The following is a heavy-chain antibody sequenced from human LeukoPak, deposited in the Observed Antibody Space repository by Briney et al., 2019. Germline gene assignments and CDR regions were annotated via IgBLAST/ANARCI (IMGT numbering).Heavy chain of an antibody. J-gene: IGHJ4*02. V-gene: IGHV4-59*08. CDR3: ARHIAAAGRFDY. CDR2: IYYSGST. D-gene: IGHD6-13*01. CDR1: GGSISSYY. Sequence: SETLSLTCTVSGGSISSYYWSWIRQPPGKGLEWIGYIYYSGSTNYNPPLKSRVTISVDRSKSQFSLKVSSVTAADTAVYYCARHIAAAGRFDYWGQGTLVTVSS.